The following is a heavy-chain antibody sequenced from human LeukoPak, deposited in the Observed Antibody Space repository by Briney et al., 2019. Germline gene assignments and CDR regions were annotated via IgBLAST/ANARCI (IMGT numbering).Heavy chain of an antibody. V-gene: IGHV3-23*01. CDR3: AKGAVDIVVVPAYYYYYYMDV. CDR1: GFTFSSYA. Sequence: GGSLRLSCAASGFTFSSYAMSWVRQAPGEGLEWVSAISGSGGSTYYADSVKGRFTISRDNSKNMLYLQMNSLRAEDTAVYYCAKGAVDIVVVPAYYYYYYMDVWGKGTTVTVSS. D-gene: IGHD2-2*01. CDR2: ISGSGGST. J-gene: IGHJ6*03.